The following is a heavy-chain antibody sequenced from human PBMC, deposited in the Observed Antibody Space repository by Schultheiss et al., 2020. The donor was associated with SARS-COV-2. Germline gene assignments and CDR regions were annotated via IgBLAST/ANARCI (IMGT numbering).Heavy chain of an antibody. D-gene: IGHD3-22*01. CDR1: GLTFSTYA. CDR3: ARANPYYDSDGYYSYRGSFDY. Sequence: GGSLRLSCAASGLTFSTYAMNWVRQAPGKGPEWISYIDRSSSTIYYADFAEGRFTISRDNAKSSLYLQMSSLRDEDTALYYCARANPYYDSDGYYSYRGSFDYWGQGTLVTVSS. CDR2: IDRSSSTI. J-gene: IGHJ4*02. V-gene: IGHV3-48*02.